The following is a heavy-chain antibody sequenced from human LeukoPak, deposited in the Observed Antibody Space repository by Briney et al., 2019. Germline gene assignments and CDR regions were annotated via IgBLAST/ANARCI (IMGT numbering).Heavy chain of an antibody. D-gene: IGHD2-21*01. J-gene: IGHJ4*02. Sequence: PGGSLRLSCAASGFTFSTYWMHWVRQTPGKGLVWVSRINRDGTITTYADSVKGRFTISRDNAKNSLYLQMNSLRAEDTAVYYCASGVIVVTDYWGQGILVTVSS. CDR3: ASGVIVVTDY. V-gene: IGHV3-74*01. CDR1: GFTFSTYW. CDR2: INRDGTIT.